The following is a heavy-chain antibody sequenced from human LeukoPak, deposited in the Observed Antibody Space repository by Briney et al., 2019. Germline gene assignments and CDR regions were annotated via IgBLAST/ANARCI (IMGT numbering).Heavy chain of an antibody. Sequence: GGSLRLSCAASGFTFSSYAMSWVRQAPGKGLEWVAGIAGGDDRFYADSVKGRFSISRDNSKNTVDLQMNSLRVEDTAVYYCAKDRDSSGCLDYWGQGTLVTVSS. CDR2: IAGGDDR. CDR3: AKDRDSSGCLDY. J-gene: IGHJ4*02. V-gene: IGHV3-23*01. CDR1: GFTFSSYA. D-gene: IGHD3-22*01.